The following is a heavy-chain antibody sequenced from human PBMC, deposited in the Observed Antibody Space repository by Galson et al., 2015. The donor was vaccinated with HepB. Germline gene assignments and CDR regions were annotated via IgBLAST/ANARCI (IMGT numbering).Heavy chain of an antibody. D-gene: IGHD6-13*01. CDR1: GYTFTKYG. Sequence: SVKVSCKASGYTFTKYGISWVRQAPGQGLEWMGWISTYNDNSNYAQKLQGRVTMTTDTSTSTAYMELRSLRSDDTAVYYCERLYSSSWQRGDYWGQGTLVTVSS. CDR3: ERLYSSSWQRGDY. CDR2: ISTYNDNS. J-gene: IGHJ4*02. V-gene: IGHV1-18*01.